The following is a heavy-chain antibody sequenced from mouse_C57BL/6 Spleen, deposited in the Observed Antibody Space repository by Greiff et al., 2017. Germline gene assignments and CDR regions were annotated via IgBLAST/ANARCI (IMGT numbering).Heavy chain of an antibody. CDR2: IYPGGGYT. CDR3: ARSTVVPNYYAMDY. J-gene: IGHJ4*01. D-gene: IGHD1-1*01. CDR1: GYTFTNYW. V-gene: IGHV1-63*01. Sequence: VQLQQSGAELVRPGTSVKMSCKASGYTFTNYWIGWAKQRPGHGLEWIGDIYPGGGYTNYNEKFKGKATLTADKSSSTAYMQFSSLTSEDSAIYYCARSTVVPNYYAMDYWGQGTSVTVSS.